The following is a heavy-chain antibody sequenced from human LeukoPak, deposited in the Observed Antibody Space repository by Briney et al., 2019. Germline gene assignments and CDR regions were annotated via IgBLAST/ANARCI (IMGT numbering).Heavy chain of an antibody. V-gene: IGHV3-7*01. CDR3: ARIGYRSSSFDY. J-gene: IGHJ4*02. Sequence: GGSLRLSCAASGFTFTNYWMSWVRQAPGKGLEWVGNIKQDGSEKDYVDSLEGRFTLSRDNAKNSVSLQMSGLRVEDTAVYFCARIGYRSSSFDYWGRGTLVTVSS. D-gene: IGHD6-13*01. CDR2: IKQDGSEK. CDR1: GFTFTNYW.